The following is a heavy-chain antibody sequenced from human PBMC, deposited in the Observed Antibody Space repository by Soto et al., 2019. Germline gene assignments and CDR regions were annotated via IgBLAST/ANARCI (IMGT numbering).Heavy chain of an antibody. D-gene: IGHD2-2*01. CDR3: ARDWGLGDCSSTSCGGMDV. J-gene: IGHJ6*02. CDR1: GFTFSSYS. CDR2: ISSSSSYI. V-gene: IGHV3-21*01. Sequence: EVLLVESGGGLVKPGGSLRRSCAASGFTFSSYSMNWVRQAPGKGLEWVSSISSSSSYIYYADSVKGRFTISRDNAKNSLYLQMNRLRAEDTAVYYCARDWGLGDCSSTSCGGMDVWGQGTTVTVSS.